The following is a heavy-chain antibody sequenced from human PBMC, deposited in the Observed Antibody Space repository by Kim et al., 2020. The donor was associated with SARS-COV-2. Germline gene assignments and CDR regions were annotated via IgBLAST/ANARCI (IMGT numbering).Heavy chain of an antibody. CDR1: GFTFSSYA. CDR3: AKEGSFVVVVAATPFY. CDR2: ISGSGGST. J-gene: IGHJ4*02. D-gene: IGHD2-15*01. V-gene: IGHV3-23*01. Sequence: GGSLRLSCAASGFTFSSYAMSWVRQAPGKGLEWVSAISGSGGSTYYADSVKGRFTISRDNSKNTLYLQMNSLRAEDTAVYYCAKEGSFVVVVAATPFYWGQGTLVTVSS.